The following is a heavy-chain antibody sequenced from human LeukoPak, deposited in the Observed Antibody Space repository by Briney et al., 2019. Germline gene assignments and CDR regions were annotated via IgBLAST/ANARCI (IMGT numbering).Heavy chain of an antibody. CDR1: GGSISRYY. D-gene: IGHD3-22*01. V-gene: IGHV4-4*09. Sequence: SETLSLTCTVSGGSISRYYWSWIRQPPGKGLEWIGYIYTSGSTNYNPPLKSRVTISVDTSKHQFSLKLSSVPAADTAVYYCARHYYYDSSGYYRDAFDIWGQGTMVTVSS. J-gene: IGHJ3*02. CDR3: ARHYYYDSSGYYRDAFDI. CDR2: IYTSGST.